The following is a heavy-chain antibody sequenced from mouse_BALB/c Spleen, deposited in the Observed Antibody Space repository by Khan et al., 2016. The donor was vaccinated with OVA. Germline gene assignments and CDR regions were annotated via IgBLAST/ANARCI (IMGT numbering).Heavy chain of an antibody. V-gene: IGHV9-4*02. CDR2: INTHSGVP. CDR1: GYTFTNAG. CDR3: AGGGAGYYRNDGGAMDY. D-gene: IGHD2-14*01. J-gene: IGHJ4*01. Sequence: LVESGPELKKPGETVRISCKASGYTFTNAGMQWVQKMPGKGLKWIGWINTHSGVPKYAEDFKGRFAFSLETSASTVYLQITNLKNEDTATYFCAGGGAGYYRNDGGAMDYWGQGTSVTVSS.